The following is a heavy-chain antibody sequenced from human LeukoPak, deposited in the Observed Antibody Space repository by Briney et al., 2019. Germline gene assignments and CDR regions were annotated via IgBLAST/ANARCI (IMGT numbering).Heavy chain of an antibody. Sequence: GASVKVSCKASGYTFTSYYMHWVRQAPGQGLEWMGGIIPIFGTANYAQKFQGRVTITADESTSTAYMELSSLRSEDTAVYYCARRRNHAFDIWGQGTMVTVSS. CDR3: ARRRNHAFDI. V-gene: IGHV1-69*13. CDR1: GYTFTSYY. D-gene: IGHD1-14*01. CDR2: IIPIFGTA. J-gene: IGHJ3*02.